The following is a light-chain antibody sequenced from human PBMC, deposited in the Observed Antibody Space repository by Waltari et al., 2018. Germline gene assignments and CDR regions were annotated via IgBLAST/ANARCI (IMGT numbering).Light chain of an antibody. Sequence: DIVMTQSPDSLAVSLGERATIDCKSRQRVLSSSNSKTYLAWYQQKPGQPPKLLINWASTRGSGVPDRFSGSGSGTDFTLTISSLQAEDVAVYYCHHYYIPPLTFGQGTRLEIK. J-gene: IGKJ5*01. CDR2: WAS. CDR1: QRVLSSSNSKTY. V-gene: IGKV4-1*01. CDR3: HHYYIPPLT.